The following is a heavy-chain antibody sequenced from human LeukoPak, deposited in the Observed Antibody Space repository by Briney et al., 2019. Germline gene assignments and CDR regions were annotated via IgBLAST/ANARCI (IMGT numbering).Heavy chain of an antibody. Sequence: ASVKVSCKASGYSFTDYYMHWVRQAPGQGLEWMGWINPKSGGTNYAQKFQGRVTMTRDTSINTAYMEVSRLRSDDTAVYYCAREVNIPLGYFDYWGQGTLVTVSS. D-gene: IGHD5-12*01. J-gene: IGHJ4*02. CDR2: INPKSGGT. V-gene: IGHV1-2*02. CDR3: AREVNIPLGYFDY. CDR1: GYSFTDYY.